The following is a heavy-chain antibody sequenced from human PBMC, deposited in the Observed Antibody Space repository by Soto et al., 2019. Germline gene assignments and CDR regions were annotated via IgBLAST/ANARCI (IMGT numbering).Heavy chain of an antibody. CDR3: ARQLVGYSYGLHGDAFDI. CDR1: GGSISSSSYY. CDR2: IYYSGST. Sequence: QLQLQESGPGLVKPSETLSLTCTVSGGSISSSSYYWGWIRQPPGKGLEWIGSIYYSGSTYYNPSLKSRVTISVDTSKNQFSLKLSSVTAADTAVYYCARQLVGYSYGLHGDAFDIWGQGTMVTVSS. D-gene: IGHD5-18*01. J-gene: IGHJ3*02. V-gene: IGHV4-39*01.